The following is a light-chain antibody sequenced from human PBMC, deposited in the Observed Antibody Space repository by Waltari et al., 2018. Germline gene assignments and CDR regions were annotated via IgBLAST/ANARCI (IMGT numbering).Light chain of an antibody. CDR2: DVV. J-gene: IGLJ7*01. Sequence: QSALTQPRSVSGSPGKSVTISCSGTSSDIGNYNFVSWYQQHPGNAPKLLIYDVVKRPSGVPDRFSGSKSGNTASLTISGLQTEDEGDYYCCSYAGSYTFVFGGGTQLTVL. CDR1: SSDIGNYNF. V-gene: IGLV2-11*01. CDR3: CSYAGSYTFV.